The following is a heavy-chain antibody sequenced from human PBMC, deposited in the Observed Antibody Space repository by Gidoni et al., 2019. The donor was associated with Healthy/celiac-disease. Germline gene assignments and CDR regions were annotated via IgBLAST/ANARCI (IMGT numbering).Heavy chain of an antibody. CDR3: ASTSKGDGGSYSDY. CDR2: ISAYHGNT. CDR1: GYTFTSYG. J-gene: IGHJ4*02. Sequence: QVQLVQSGAEVKKPGASVKVSCKASGYTFTSYGFGWVRQAPGQGLEWMGWISAYHGNTTYAPKLQGRVTMTTDTSTSTAYMELRSLRSDDTAVYYCASTSKGDGGSYSDYWGQGTLVTVSS. V-gene: IGHV1-18*04. D-gene: IGHD1-26*01.